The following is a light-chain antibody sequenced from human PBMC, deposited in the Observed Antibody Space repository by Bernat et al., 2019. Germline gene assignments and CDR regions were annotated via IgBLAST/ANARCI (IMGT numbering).Light chain of an antibody. CDR3: TSYTSTSALYV. CDR1: NSDVGGYKF. J-gene: IGLJ1*01. Sequence: QSALTQPASVSGSPGQSITISCTGTNSDVGGYKFVSWYQHHPGKAPKLIIYDVTNRPSGISDRFSGSKSANTASLSISVLRAEYHADYFCTSYTSTSALYVFGTVTKVTVL. CDR2: DVT. V-gene: IGLV2-14*03.